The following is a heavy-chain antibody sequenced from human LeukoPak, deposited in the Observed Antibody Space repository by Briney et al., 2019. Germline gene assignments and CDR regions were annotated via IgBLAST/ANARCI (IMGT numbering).Heavy chain of an antibody. CDR1: GYTFINYD. J-gene: IGHJ4*02. CDR2: ISTYNGNT. D-gene: IGHD2-2*01. Sequence: ASVKVSCKASGYTFINYDFSWVRQAPGQGLEWMGWISTYNGNTNCAQKLQGRVTMTTDTSTSTAYMELRSLRSDDTAVYYCARTPLVPAALDYWGQGTLVTVSS. V-gene: IGHV1-18*01. CDR3: ARTPLVPAALDY.